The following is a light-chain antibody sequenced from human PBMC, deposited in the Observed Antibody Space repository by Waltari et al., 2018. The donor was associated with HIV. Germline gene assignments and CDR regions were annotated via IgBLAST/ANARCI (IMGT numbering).Light chain of an antibody. Sequence: EIVMTQSPATLSVSPGESATLSCRASQSVSSNLAWYQQKPGQAPRLLIYGASTRATGIPARFSGSGSGTEFTLTISSLQSEDCAVYYCQQYNNWPLLTFGGGTKVEIK. CDR2: GAS. J-gene: IGKJ4*01. V-gene: IGKV3-15*01. CDR3: QQYNNWPLLT. CDR1: QSVSSN.